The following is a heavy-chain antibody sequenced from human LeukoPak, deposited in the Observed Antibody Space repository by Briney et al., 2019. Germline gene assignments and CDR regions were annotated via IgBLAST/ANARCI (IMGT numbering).Heavy chain of an antibody. V-gene: IGHV1-2*02. CDR3: ARGTGEGYTYGRYYFDY. Sequence: ASVKVSCKASRYTFTGYYMHWVRQAPGQGLEWMGWINPNSGGTDYAQKFQGRVTMTRDTSISTAYMELSRLRSDDTAVYYCARGTGEGYTYGRYYFDYWGQETLVTVSS. D-gene: IGHD5-18*01. J-gene: IGHJ4*02. CDR1: RYTFTGYY. CDR2: INPNSGGT.